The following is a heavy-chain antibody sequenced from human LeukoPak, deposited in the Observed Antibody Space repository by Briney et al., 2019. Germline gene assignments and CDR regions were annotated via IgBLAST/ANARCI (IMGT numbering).Heavy chain of an antibody. D-gene: IGHD2-21*02. V-gene: IGHV4-34*01. CDR2: INHSGSI. CDR1: GGSFSGYY. J-gene: IGHJ3*02. Sequence: SETLSLTCAVYGGSFSGYYWSWIRQPPGKGLEWIGEINHSGSINYNPSLKSRVTISVDTSKNQFSLKPSSVTAADTAVYYCARSRVVVTAIPGAFDIWGQGTMVTVSS. CDR3: ARSRVVVTAIPGAFDI.